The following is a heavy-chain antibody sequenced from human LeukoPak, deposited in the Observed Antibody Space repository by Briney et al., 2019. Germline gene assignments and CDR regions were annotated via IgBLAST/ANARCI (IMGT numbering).Heavy chain of an antibody. Sequence: SETLSLTCTVSGGSISSGGYYWSWIRQHPGKGLEWIGYIYYSGSTYYNSSLKSRVTISVDTSKNQFSLKLSSVTAADTAVYYCARAPLGRPGIAVAGSDAFDIWGQGTMVAVSS. CDR2: IYYSGST. CDR3: ARAPLGRPGIAVAGSDAFDI. CDR1: GGSISSGGYY. J-gene: IGHJ3*02. V-gene: IGHV4-31*03. D-gene: IGHD6-19*01.